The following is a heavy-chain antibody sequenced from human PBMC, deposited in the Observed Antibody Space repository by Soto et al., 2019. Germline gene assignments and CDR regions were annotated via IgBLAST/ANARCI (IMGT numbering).Heavy chain of an antibody. J-gene: IGHJ4*02. V-gene: IGHV4-39*01. Sequence: PSETLSLTCAVSGGSISSSNFYWGWFRQSPGKGLVWIGSIRYGGGTYYSPSLESRVTISIDTSKNQFSLKLTSVTAADTAMYYCARACWERRYCTNAGLFYFDWWGQGTLVTVSS. CDR3: ARACWERRYCTNAGLFYFDW. CDR2: IRYGGGT. D-gene: IGHD2-8*01. CDR1: GGSISSSNFY.